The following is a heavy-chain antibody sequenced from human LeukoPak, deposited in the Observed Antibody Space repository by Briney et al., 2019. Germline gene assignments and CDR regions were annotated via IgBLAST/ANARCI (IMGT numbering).Heavy chain of an antibody. CDR3: AGGAAAGLYYYYMDV. J-gene: IGHJ6*03. D-gene: IGHD6-13*01. Sequence: GGSLRLSCSASGFTFSSYSMSWVRQAPGKGLECVANVNQDGSEKFYVDSVKGRLTISRDNAKDSLFLQMNSLRADDTAVYYCAGGAAAGLYYYYMDVWGKGTTVTVSS. CDR1: GFTFSSYS. CDR2: VNQDGSEK. V-gene: IGHV3-7*01.